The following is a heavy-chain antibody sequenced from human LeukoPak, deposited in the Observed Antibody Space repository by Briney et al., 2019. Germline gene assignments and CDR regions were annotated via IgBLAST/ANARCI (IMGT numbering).Heavy chain of an antibody. D-gene: IGHD1-26*01. J-gene: IGHJ4*02. V-gene: IGHV3-7*01. Sequence: GGSLRLSCAASGFTFSSYWMTWVRQAPGKGLERVANIKQDGSEKYYVDSVKGRFTISRDNAKNSLYLQMNSLRAEDTAVYYCARRRGSYSFDYWGQGTLVTVSS. CDR1: GFTFSSYW. CDR2: IKQDGSEK. CDR3: ARRRGSYSFDY.